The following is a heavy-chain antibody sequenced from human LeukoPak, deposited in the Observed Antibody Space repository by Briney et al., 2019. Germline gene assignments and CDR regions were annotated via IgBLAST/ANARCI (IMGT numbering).Heavy chain of an antibody. Sequence: PGRSLRLSCAASGFTFSNYAMHWVRQAPGKGLEWMAVISYDGSKRYYADSVKGRFTISRDNSKNTLYLQMNSLRAEDTAVYYCAKMEAWSGYYIRFDYWGQGTLVTVSS. CDR1: GFTFSNYA. J-gene: IGHJ4*02. V-gene: IGHV3-30*04. CDR2: ISYDGSKR. CDR3: AKMEAWSGYYIRFDY. D-gene: IGHD3-3*01.